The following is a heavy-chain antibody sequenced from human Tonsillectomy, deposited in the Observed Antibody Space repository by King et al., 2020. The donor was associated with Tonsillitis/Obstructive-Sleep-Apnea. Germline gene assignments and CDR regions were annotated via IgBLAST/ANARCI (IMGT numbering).Heavy chain of an antibody. D-gene: IGHD5-12*01. CDR3: ARHGDSWVPPDY. J-gene: IGHJ4*02. CDR1: GYSFTSQW. CDR2: IYPGDSDT. V-gene: IGHV5-51*01. Sequence: VQLVESGAEVKKPGESLKISCTGSGYSFTSQWIGWVRQRPGKGLEWMGKIYPGDSDTRYSPSFQGQVTISADKSISTAFLQWSSLKASDTAIYYCARHGDSWVPPDYWGQGTLVTVSS.